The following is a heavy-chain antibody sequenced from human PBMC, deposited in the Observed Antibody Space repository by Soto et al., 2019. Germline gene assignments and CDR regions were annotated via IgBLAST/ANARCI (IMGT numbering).Heavy chain of an antibody. CDR2: IYYSGST. CDR1: GGSISSYY. D-gene: IGHD3-10*01. CDR3: ARDGSGSYTWFDP. Sequence: SETLSLTCTVSGGSISSYYWSWIRQPPGKGLEWIGYIYYSGSTNYNPSLKSRVTISVDTSKNQFSLKLSSVTAADTAVYYCARDGSGSYTWFDPWGQGTLVTVSS. V-gene: IGHV4-59*01. J-gene: IGHJ5*02.